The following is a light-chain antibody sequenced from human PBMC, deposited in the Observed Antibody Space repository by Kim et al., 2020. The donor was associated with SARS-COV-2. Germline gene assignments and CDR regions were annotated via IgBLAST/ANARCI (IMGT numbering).Light chain of an antibody. Sequence: SSELTQDPAVSVALGQTVRITCHGDSLRSSYASWYQQKPGQAPILVVFAKNNRPSGIPDRFSGSSSGSTASLTIAGAQAEDEADYYCHSRDSIGNDVIFGGGTQLTVL. CDR2: AKN. J-gene: IGLJ2*01. V-gene: IGLV3-19*01. CDR1: SLRSSY. CDR3: HSRDSIGNDVI.